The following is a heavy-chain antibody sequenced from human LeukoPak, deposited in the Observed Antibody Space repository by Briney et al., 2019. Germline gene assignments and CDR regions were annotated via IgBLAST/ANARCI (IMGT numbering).Heavy chain of an antibody. CDR1: GFTFSSYA. J-gene: IGHJ6*03. Sequence: GGSLRLSCAASGFTFSSYAMHWVRQAPGKGLEYVSAISSNGDATYYANSVKGRFTISRDNSKNTLYLKMGSLRAEDMAVYYCARGAYYYGSGSYEVHYYMDVWGEGTTVTVSS. V-gene: IGHV3-64*01. CDR2: ISSNGDAT. CDR3: ARGAYYYGSGSYEVHYYMDV. D-gene: IGHD3-10*01.